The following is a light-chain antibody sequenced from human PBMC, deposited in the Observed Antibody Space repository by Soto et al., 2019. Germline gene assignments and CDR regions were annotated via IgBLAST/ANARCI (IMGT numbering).Light chain of an antibody. J-gene: IGLJ2*01. CDR3: SSYTSSSTLV. CDR2: DVS. V-gene: IGLV2-14*01. CDR1: SSDVGGYNY. Sequence: QSARTQPASVSGSPGQSITISCTGTSSDVGGYNYVSGDQQHPGKAPKLMIYDVSNRPSGVSNRFSGSKSGNTASLTISGLQAEDEADYYCSSYTSSSTLVFGGGTKLTVL.